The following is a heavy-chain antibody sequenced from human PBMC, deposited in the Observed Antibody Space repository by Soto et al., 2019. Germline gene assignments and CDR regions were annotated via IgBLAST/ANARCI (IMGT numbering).Heavy chain of an antibody. Sequence: RASVKVSCKASGYTFTSYGISWVRQAPGQGLEWMGWISAYNGNKKYAQKLQGRVTMTTDTSTSTAYMELRSLRSDDTAVYYCARDLGGSYYAPVDYWGQGTVVTVSS. CDR1: GYTFTSYG. V-gene: IGHV1-18*01. CDR2: ISAYNGNK. J-gene: IGHJ4*02. CDR3: ARDLGGSYYAPVDY. D-gene: IGHD1-26*01.